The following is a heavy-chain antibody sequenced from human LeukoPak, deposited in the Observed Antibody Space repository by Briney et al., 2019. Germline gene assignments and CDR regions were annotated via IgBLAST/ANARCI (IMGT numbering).Heavy chain of an antibody. CDR2: INPNIGAT. J-gene: IGHJ4*02. CDR3: ARDRVGSGWPRPYYFEH. CDR1: GYTFTSYD. Sequence: ASVKVSCKASGYTFTSYDINWVRQAPGQALEWMGWINPNIGATMYAEKFHGRVTMTRDTSISTAYMELSSLRSHDTALYCARDRVGSGWPRPYYFEHWGQGT. D-gene: IGHD6-19*01. V-gene: IGHV1-2*02.